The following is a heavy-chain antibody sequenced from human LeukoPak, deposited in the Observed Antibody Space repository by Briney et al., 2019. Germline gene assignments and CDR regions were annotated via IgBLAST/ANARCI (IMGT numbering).Heavy chain of an antibody. CDR1: GFTFNNYM. CDR3: VREVAY. D-gene: IGHD5-12*01. Sequence: GGSEILSCAASGFTFNNYMINWVRQAPGKGLEWLSYISSDSGAIYYADSVQGRFTISRDNAQKSLYLQMNSLRVEDTAVYYCVREVAYWGHGAVVTVSS. V-gene: IGHV3-48*01. CDR2: ISSDSGAI. J-gene: IGHJ4*01.